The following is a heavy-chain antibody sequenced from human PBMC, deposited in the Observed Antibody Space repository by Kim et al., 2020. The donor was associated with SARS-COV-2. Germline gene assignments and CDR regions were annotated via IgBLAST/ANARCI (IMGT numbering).Heavy chain of an antibody. Sequence: GGSLRLSCAASGFTFGDYAMHWVRQAPGKGLEWVSGISWNSGSIGYADSVKGRFTISRDNAKNSLYLQMNSLRAEDTALYYCAKGGYSYEPPLYYYYYYMDVWGKGTTVTVSS. J-gene: IGHJ6*03. V-gene: IGHV3-9*01. CDR2: ISWNSGSI. CDR1: GFTFGDYA. D-gene: IGHD5-18*01. CDR3: AKGGYSYEPPLYYYYYYMDV.